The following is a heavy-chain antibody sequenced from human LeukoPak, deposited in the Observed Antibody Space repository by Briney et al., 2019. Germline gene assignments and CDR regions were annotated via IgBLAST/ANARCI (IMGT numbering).Heavy chain of an antibody. CDR3: AKDLGYSYGVVNY. V-gene: IGHV3-21*01. J-gene: IGHJ4*02. CDR2: ISSSSSYI. CDR1: GFTFSSYS. D-gene: IGHD5-18*01. Sequence: GGSLRLSCAASGFTFSSYSMNWVRQAPGKGPEWVSSISSSSSYIYYADSVKGRFTISRDNSKNTLYLQMNSPRAEDTAVYYCAKDLGYSYGVVNYWGQGTLVTVSS.